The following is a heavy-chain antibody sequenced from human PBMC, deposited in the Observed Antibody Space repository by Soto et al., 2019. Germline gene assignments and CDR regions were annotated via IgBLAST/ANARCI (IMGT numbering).Heavy chain of an antibody. D-gene: IGHD6-13*01. V-gene: IGHV4-59*01. J-gene: IGHJ6*02. Sequence: SETLSLTCTVSGDSISSSFWSWIRQPPGKGLEWIGYFHYSGSTNYNPSLKGRVTISVDTSKNQFSLKLTSVTAADTAVYYCARVQEDGTLIYFYGMAVWGQGNTVTVS. CDR3: ARVQEDGTLIYFYGMAV. CDR2: FHYSGST. CDR1: GDSISSSF.